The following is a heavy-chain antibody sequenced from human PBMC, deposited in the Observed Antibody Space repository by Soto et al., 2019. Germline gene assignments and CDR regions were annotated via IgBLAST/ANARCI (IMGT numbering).Heavy chain of an antibody. CDR3: ARDGVGATTFFGFLDY. Sequence: QVQLVESGGGVVQPGGSLSLSCAASASIFKGHGMHWVRQAPGKGLEGVAIIRYDGSDEHYGDSVKGRFTISRDNSKNMLYLQMNSLRAEDTAVYYCARDGVGATTFFGFLDYWGQGTLVTVSS. J-gene: IGHJ4*02. CDR1: ASIFKGHG. D-gene: IGHD1-26*01. CDR2: IRYDGSDE. V-gene: IGHV3-33*08.